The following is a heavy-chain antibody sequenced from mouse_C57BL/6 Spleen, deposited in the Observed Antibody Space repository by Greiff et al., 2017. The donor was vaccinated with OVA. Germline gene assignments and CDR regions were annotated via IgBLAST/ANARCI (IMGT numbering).Heavy chain of an antibody. CDR1: GFTFTDYY. D-gene: IGHD1-1*01. Sequence: EVQLVESGGGLVQPGGSLSLSCAASGFTFTDYYMSWVRQPPGKALEWLGFIRNKANGYTTEYSASVKGRFTISRDNSQSILYLQMNALRAEDSATYYCARYIEYYGSFDYWGQGTTLTVSS. CDR3: ARYIEYYGSFDY. V-gene: IGHV7-3*01. J-gene: IGHJ2*01. CDR2: IRNKANGYTT.